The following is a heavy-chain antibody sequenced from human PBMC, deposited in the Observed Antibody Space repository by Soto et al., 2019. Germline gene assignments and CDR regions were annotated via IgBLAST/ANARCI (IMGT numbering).Heavy chain of an antibody. Sequence: GGSLRLSCAASGFTFSSYAMSWVRQAPGKGLEWVSAISGSGGSTYYADSVKGRFTISRDNSKNTLYLKMNSLRAEDTAVYYCARGDNDSSGYYSLNWFDPWGQGTLVTVSS. J-gene: IGHJ5*02. CDR1: GFTFSSYA. CDR2: ISGSGGST. V-gene: IGHV3-23*01. CDR3: ARGDNDSSGYYSLNWFDP. D-gene: IGHD3-22*01.